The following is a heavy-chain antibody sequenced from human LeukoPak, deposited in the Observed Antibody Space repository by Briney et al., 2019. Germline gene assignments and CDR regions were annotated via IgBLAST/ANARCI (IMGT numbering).Heavy chain of an antibody. CDR3: AKGAILWFGESRYFDY. V-gene: IGHV3-9*01. J-gene: IGHJ4*02. Sequence: PGRSLRLSCAASGFTFDDYAMHWVRQAPGKGLEWVSGISWNSGSIGYADSVKGRFTISRDNAKNSLYLQMNSLRAEDTALYYCAKGAILWFGESRYFDYWGQGTLVTVSS. CDR1: GFTFDDYA. D-gene: IGHD3-10*01. CDR2: ISWNSGSI.